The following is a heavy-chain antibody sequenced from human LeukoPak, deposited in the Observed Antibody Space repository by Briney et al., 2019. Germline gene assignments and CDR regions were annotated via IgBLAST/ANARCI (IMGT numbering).Heavy chain of an antibody. Sequence: SETLSLTCTVSGGSTSSYYWSWIRQPPGKGLEWIAYLFYSGSTDYNPSLESRVTISVDTSKNQFSLKLRSVTAADTAVYYCATVAVIRGVTYFDYWGQGTLVTVSS. CDR3: ATVAVIRGVTYFDY. D-gene: IGHD3-10*01. V-gene: IGHV4-59*01. CDR2: LFYSGST. CDR1: GGSTSSYY. J-gene: IGHJ4*02.